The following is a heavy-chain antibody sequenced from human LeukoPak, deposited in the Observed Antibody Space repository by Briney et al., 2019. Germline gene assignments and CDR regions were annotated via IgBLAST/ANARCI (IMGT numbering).Heavy chain of an antibody. CDR2: ISGCGGYT. CDR1: GFTFCSYA. Sequence: QTGGSLRLSCAASGFTFCSYAMSWVRQAPGKGLEWVSAISGCGGYTYYADSVKGRFTISGDNPKNSLYLQMNSLRAEDTAVYYCATGSFSSGWYNWGQGTLVTVSS. CDR3: ATGSFSSGWYN. V-gene: IGHV3-23*01. J-gene: IGHJ4*02. D-gene: IGHD6-19*01.